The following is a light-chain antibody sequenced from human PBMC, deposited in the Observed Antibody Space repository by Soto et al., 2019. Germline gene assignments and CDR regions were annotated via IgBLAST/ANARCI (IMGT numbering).Light chain of an antibody. Sequence: EIVLTQSPGTLSSSPGERATLSCRASQSIDNRYLAWYQHKPGQAPRLLIYATSSRATGIPVRFGGSGSGTDFTLTINRLEPEDFAVYYCQQYFGSSWTLGQGTKVDIK. CDR3: QQYFGSSWT. V-gene: IGKV3-20*01. CDR2: ATS. J-gene: IGKJ1*01. CDR1: QSIDNRY.